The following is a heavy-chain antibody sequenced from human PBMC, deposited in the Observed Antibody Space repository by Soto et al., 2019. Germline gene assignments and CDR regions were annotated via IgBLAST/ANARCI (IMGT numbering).Heavy chain of an antibody. Sequence: WETLSLTCAVSGYSLTSGYYCGWIRQPPGKGLEWIGSIYHSGDTYYNPSLKSRVTISVDTSKNHFSLTLTSVTAADTAVYYCARARIVVAGTIVDYWGQGTLLTVSS. CDR1: GYSLTSGYY. V-gene: IGHV4-38-2*01. CDR3: ARARIVVAGTIVDY. CDR2: IYHSGDT. J-gene: IGHJ4*02. D-gene: IGHD6-19*01.